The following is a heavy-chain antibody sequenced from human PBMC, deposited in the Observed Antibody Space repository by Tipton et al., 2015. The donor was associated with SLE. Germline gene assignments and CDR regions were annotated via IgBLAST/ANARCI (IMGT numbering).Heavy chain of an antibody. CDR3: ARDPAGGSPGD. CDR2: INHSGST. Sequence: TLSLTCAVYGGSFSGYYWSWIRQPPGKGLEWIGEINHSGSTNYNPSLKSRVTISVGTSKNQFSLKLSSVTAADTAVYYCARDPAGGSPGDWGQGTLVTVSS. CDR1: GGSFSGYY. D-gene: IGHD3-10*01. J-gene: IGHJ4*02. V-gene: IGHV4-34*01.